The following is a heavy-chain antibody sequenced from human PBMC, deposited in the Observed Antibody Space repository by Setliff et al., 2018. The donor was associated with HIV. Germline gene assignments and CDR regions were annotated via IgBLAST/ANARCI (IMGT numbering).Heavy chain of an antibody. CDR3: ARDGRYYDILSGHYSSPDHNMDV. J-gene: IGHJ6*03. D-gene: IGHD3-9*01. Sequence: PGGSLRLSCAASGFTFSSYTMNWVRQAPGKGLEWVSSISSSGSYIYYTDSVKGRFTISRDNAKNSLYLQMNSLRAEDTAVYYCARDGRYYDILSGHYSSPDHNMDVWGKGTTVTVSS. V-gene: IGHV3-21*01. CDR2: ISSSGSYI. CDR1: GFTFSSYT.